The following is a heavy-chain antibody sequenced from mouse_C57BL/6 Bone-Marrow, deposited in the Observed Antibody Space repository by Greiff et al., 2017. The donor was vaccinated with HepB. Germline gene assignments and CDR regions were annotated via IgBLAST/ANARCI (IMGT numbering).Heavy chain of an antibody. D-gene: IGHD1-1*01. V-gene: IGHV5-4*01. J-gene: IGHJ1*03. CDR1: GFTFSSYA. CDR2: ISDGGSYT. Sequence: EVQLVESGGGLVKPGGSRKLSCAASGFTFSSYAMSWVRQTPEKRLEWVATISDGGSYTYYPDNVKGRFTISRDNAKNNLYLQMSHLKSEDTAMYYCARDRYYGSRRTWYFDVWGTGTTVTVSS. CDR3: ARDRYYGSRRTWYFDV.